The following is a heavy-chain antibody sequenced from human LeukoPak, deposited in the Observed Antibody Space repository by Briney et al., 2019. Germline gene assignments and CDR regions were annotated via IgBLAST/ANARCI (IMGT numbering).Heavy chain of an antibody. D-gene: IGHD6-19*01. CDR3: ATSPTVAGTFWFDP. V-gene: IGHV3-30*04. Sequence: GGSLRLSCAPSGVSLSKYALDWVRQAPGKGLEWVAAISSDGSKPYYPDSVKGRFTISRDGPSDTLSLQMDSLRAEDTARYYCATSPTVAGTFWFDPWGQGTLVIVSS. CDR1: GVSLSKYA. J-gene: IGHJ5*02. CDR2: ISSDGSKP.